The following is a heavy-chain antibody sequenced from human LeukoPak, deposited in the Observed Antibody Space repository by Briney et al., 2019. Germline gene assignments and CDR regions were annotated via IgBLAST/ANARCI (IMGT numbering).Heavy chain of an antibody. CDR2: IYYSGNS. J-gene: IGHJ4*02. D-gene: IGHD3-3*01. V-gene: IGHV4-39*01. Sequence: WETLSLTCTVSGGSVSSNSYYWGWIRQPPGKGLEWIGNIYYSGNSNYNPSLKSRVTISVDTSKNHFSLKLNSVTAADTAVYYCARQINFWSGYNYWGQGTLVTVSS. CDR3: ARQINFWSGYNY. CDR1: GGSVSSNSYY.